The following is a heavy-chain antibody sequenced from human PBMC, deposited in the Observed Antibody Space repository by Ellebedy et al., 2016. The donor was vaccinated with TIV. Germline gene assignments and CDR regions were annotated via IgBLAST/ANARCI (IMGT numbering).Heavy chain of an antibody. CDR3: VRGQTSGVGAPY. CDR1: GFTFSNYW. J-gene: IGHJ4*02. Sequence: GESLKISCAASGFTFSNYWMSWVRQAPGKGLEWVANIKQDGSEKYYLDSVKGRFTISRDNAKNSLYLQMNSLRAEDTAVYYCVRGQTSGVGAPYWGQGTRVTVSS. CDR2: IKQDGSEK. V-gene: IGHV3-7*01. D-gene: IGHD1-26*01.